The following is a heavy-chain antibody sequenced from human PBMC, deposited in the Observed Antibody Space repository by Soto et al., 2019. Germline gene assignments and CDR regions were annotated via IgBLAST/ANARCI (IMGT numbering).Heavy chain of an antibody. J-gene: IGHJ4*02. CDR3: AKLYWNPRYFDY. CDR1: GFTFSTVA. Sequence: PGGSLRLSCVASGFTFSTVAMTWVRQAPGKGLEWVSSISDNGGNTDYADSVRGRFTLSRDNSKNTLYLQMNHLKAEDTAVYYCAKLYWNPRYFDYWGQGARVTVS. V-gene: IGHV3-23*01. CDR2: ISDNGGNT. D-gene: IGHD1-1*01.